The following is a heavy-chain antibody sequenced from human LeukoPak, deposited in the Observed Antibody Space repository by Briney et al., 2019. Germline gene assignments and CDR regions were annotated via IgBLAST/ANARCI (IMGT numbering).Heavy chain of an antibody. CDR2: IWYDGSNK. CDR3: AKDGGRAAAGTVDS. J-gene: IGHJ4*02. CDR1: GFTFSSYG. Sequence: GGSLRLSCAASGFTFSSYGMHWVRQAPGKGLEWVAVIWYDGSNKYYADSMKGRFTISRDNSKNTLYLQINSLRADDTAVFYCAKDGGRAAAGTVDSWGQGALVTVSS. D-gene: IGHD6-13*01. V-gene: IGHV3-30*02.